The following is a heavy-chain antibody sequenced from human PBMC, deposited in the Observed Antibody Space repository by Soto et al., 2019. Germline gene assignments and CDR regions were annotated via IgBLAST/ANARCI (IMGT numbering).Heavy chain of an antibody. J-gene: IGHJ4*02. V-gene: IGHV3-23*01. CDR1: GFTFSNYA. CDR3: AKAYFVWSSEQPYYFDY. CDR2: ISGSGGRS. Sequence: EVQLLDFGGGLVQPGGSLRLSCAASGFTFSNYAMTWVRQGPGKGLEWVSGISGSGGRSYYADSVKGRFTISRDNSKSTLYLQMNSLKAEDTAVYYCAKAYFVWSSEQPYYFDYWRQGTLVTVSS. D-gene: IGHD3-16*01.